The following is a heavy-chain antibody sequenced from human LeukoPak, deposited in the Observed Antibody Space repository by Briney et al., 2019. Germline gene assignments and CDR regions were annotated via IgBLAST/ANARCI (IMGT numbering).Heavy chain of an antibody. D-gene: IGHD6-13*01. CDR1: GGTFSSYA. J-gene: IGHJ6*02. CDR3: ARGIAAAGNLYYYYGMDV. V-gene: IGHV1-69*13. Sequence: SVKVSCKASGGTFSSYAVSWVRQAPGQGLEWMGGIIPIFGTANYAQKFQGRVTITADESTSTAYMELSSLRSEDTAVYYCARGIAAAGNLYYYYGMDVWGQGTTVTVSS. CDR2: IIPIFGTA.